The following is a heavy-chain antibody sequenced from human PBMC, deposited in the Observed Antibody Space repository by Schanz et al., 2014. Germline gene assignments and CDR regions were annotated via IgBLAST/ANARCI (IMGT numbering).Heavy chain of an antibody. D-gene: IGHD6-6*01. Sequence: AQVVESGGGVVQPGRSLRLSCAASGFTFNFYGIHWVRQAPGKGLEWISYISFSGNTIYYADSVKGRFTISRDNAKNSVFLQMNRLRAEDTAVYYCATEGPRGTRHPINYYYAMDNWGQGTKVTV. J-gene: IGHJ6*02. CDR2: ISFSGNTI. V-gene: IGHV3-48*01. CDR1: GFTFNFYG. CDR3: ATEGPRGTRHPINYYYAMDN.